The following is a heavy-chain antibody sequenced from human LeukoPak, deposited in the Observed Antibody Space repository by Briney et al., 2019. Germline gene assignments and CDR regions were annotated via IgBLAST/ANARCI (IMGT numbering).Heavy chain of an antibody. V-gene: IGHV4-4*02. CDR3: ARVSSSWYSGVDY. D-gene: IGHD6-13*01. Sequence: SETLSLTCAVSGGSISSSNWWSWVRQPPGKGLEWIGEIYHSGSTNYNPSLKSRVTISVDKSKNQFSLKLSSVTAADTAVYYCARVSSSWYSGVDYWGQGTLVTVSS. CDR1: GGSISSSNW. J-gene: IGHJ4*02. CDR2: IYHSGST.